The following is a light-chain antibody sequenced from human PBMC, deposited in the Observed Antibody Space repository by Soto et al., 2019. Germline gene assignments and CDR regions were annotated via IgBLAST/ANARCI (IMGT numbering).Light chain of an antibody. J-gene: IGKJ5*01. V-gene: IGKV2-28*01. CDR3: MQALQTRT. CDR1: QSLLHSNGYNY. Sequence: DIVMTQSPLSLPVTPGEPASIFCRSSQSLLHSNGYNYLDWYLQKPGQSPQLLIYLGSNRASGVPDRFSGSGSGTDFTLKISRVEAEDVGVYYCMQALQTRTFGQGTRLEIK. CDR2: LGS.